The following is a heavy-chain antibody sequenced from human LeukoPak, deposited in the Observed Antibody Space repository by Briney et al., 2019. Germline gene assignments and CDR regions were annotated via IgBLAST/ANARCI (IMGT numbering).Heavy chain of an antibody. CDR2: ISAYNGNT. D-gene: IGHD3-9*01. J-gene: IGHJ5*02. CDR1: GYTFTSYG. Sequence: ASVKVSCKASGYTFTSYGISWVRRAPGQGLEWMGWISAYNGNTNYAQKLQGRVTMTTDTSTSTAYMELRSLRSDDTAVYYCAKEAHYDILTGRGWFDPWGQGTLVTVSS. CDR3: AKEAHYDILTGRGWFDP. V-gene: IGHV1-18*04.